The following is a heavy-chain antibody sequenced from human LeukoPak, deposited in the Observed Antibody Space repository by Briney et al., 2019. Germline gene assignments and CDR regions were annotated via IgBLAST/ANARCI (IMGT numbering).Heavy chain of an antibody. J-gene: IGHJ4*02. CDR1: GFTFSSYA. CDR3: AKAGHYYDSRNYFDY. V-gene: IGHV3-23*01. CDR2: ISGSGGST. D-gene: IGHD3-22*01. Sequence: PGGSLRLSCAASGFTFSSYAMSWVRQAPGKGLEWASAISGSGGSTYYADSVKGRFTISRDNSKNTLYLQMNSLRAEDTAVYYCAKAGHYYDSRNYFDYWGQGTLVTVSS.